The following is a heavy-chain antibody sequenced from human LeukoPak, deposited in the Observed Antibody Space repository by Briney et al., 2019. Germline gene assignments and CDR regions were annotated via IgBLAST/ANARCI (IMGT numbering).Heavy chain of an antibody. V-gene: IGHV4-38-2*01. J-gene: IGHJ4*02. CDR1: GYYIGSDLF. D-gene: IGHD1-26*01. CDR3: ATESSGTFIY. CDR2: MYHSGRG. Sequence: SETLSLTCDVSGYYIGSDLFWAWIRQSPVKGLEWIGTMYHSGRGYYNPSLNSRVTISMDTSSNQFSLRVNSVTAADTAFYYCATESSGTFIYWGQGTLVTVSS.